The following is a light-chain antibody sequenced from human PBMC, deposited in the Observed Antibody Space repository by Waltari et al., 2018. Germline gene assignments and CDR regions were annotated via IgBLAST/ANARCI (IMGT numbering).Light chain of an antibody. Sequence: DILMTPSPSPLSASVGDRVTISCHSSQDINISLNWYQHKTGEAPKLLIYGGSNLDSGVPARFAGSGSGTKFTLNISGLEPEDVAVYFCQQGHTSPVTFGQGTTLE. J-gene: IGKJ2*01. V-gene: IGKV1-39*01. CDR2: GGS. CDR1: QDINIS. CDR3: QQGHTSPVT.